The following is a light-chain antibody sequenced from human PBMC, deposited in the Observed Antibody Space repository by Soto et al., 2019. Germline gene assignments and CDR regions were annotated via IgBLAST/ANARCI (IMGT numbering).Light chain of an antibody. Sequence: DIQMTQSPSTLSASVGDRVTITCRASQNINSWLAWYQQKPGKAPNLLICDASTLESGVPSRFSGSGSGTEFTLTISSLQPEDFATYYCQQFHSFSRTFGQGTKVEVK. CDR2: DAS. V-gene: IGKV1-5*01. J-gene: IGKJ1*01. CDR1: QNINSW. CDR3: QQFHSFSRT.